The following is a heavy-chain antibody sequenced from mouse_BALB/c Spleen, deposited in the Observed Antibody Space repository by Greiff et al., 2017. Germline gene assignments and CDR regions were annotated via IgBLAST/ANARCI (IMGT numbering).Heavy chain of an antibody. V-gene: IGHV5-17*02. Sequence: EVKVVESGGGLVKPGGSLKLSCAASGFTFSSFGMHWVRQAPEKGLEWVAYISSGSSTIYYADTVKGRFTISRDNPKNTLFLQMTSLRSEDTAMYYCARGTVVDFDYWGQGTTLTVSS. CDR2: ISSGSSTI. CDR1: GFTFSSFG. D-gene: IGHD1-1*01. J-gene: IGHJ2*01. CDR3: ARGTVVDFDY.